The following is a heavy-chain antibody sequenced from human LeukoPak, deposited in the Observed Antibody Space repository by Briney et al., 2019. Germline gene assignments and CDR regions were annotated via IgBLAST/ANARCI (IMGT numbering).Heavy chain of an antibody. CDR1: GGSVSSGSYY. J-gene: IGHJ5*02. CDR2: IYYSGST. Sequence: PSETLSLTCTVSGGSVSSGSYYWSWIRQPPGKGLEWIGYIYYSGSTNYNPSLKSRVTISVDTSKNQFSLKLSSVTAADTAVYYCAREFCSGGSCYSPDGWFDPWGQGTLVTVSS. D-gene: IGHD2-15*01. CDR3: AREFCSGGSCYSPDGWFDP. V-gene: IGHV4-61*01.